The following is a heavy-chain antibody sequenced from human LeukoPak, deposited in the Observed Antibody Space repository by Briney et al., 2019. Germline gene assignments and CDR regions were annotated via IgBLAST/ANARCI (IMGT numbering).Heavy chain of an antibody. D-gene: IGHD3-10*01. Sequence: GASVKVSCKASGYTFTGYYMHWVRQAPGQGLEWMGIINPSGGSTTYAQKFQGRVTMTRDMSTSTVYMELSSLRSEDTAVYYCARGSVSPRGAFDIWGQGTMVTVSS. CDR3: ARGSVSPRGAFDI. CDR2: INPSGGST. V-gene: IGHV1-46*01. J-gene: IGHJ3*02. CDR1: GYTFTGYY.